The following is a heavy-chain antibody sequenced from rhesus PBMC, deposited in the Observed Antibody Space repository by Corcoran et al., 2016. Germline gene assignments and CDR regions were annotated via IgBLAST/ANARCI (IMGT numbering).Heavy chain of an antibody. CDR2: IKRKADGETA. Sequence: EVQLVESGAGLVQPGGSLRLSCAASGFTFSNSWMSWVRQDPGKVLEWVARIKRKADGETADYAASVKVRFTISRDDSTISFNLPVNSLITELTAVDCCTIWSSWCPFYYWGQGDLVGVSS. V-gene: IGHV3-30*02. J-gene: IGHJ4*01. CDR3: TIWSSWCPFYY. CDR1: GFTFSNSW. D-gene: IGHD6-13*01.